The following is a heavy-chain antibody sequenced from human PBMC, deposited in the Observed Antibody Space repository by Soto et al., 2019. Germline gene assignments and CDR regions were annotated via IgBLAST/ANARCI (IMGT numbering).Heavy chain of an antibody. J-gene: IGHJ4*02. CDR3: AKDARPSWYYFDY. Sequence: GGSLRLSCAASGFTFSSYGMHWVRQAPGKGLEWVAVISYDGSNKYYADSVKGRFTISRDNSKNTLYLQMNSLRAEDTAVYYCAKDARPSWYYFDYWGQGTLVTVSS. CDR2: ISYDGSNK. V-gene: IGHV3-30*18. D-gene: IGHD6-13*01. CDR1: GFTFSSYG.